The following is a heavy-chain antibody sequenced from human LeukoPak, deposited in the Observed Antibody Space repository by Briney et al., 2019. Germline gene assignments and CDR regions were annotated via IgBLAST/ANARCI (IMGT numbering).Heavy chain of an antibody. J-gene: IGHJ4*02. CDR3: ARGNTRYFDY. D-gene: IGHD2-2*01. V-gene: IGHV6-1*01. CDR1: GDTVSTNSAT. Sequence: SQTLSLTCAISGDTVSTNSATWNWIRQSPSRGLEWLGRTYYRSKWYNDSAVSVKSRIIINPDTSKNQFSLQLNSVTPEDTAVYYCARGNTRYFDYWGQGTLVTVSS. CDR2: TYYRSKWYN.